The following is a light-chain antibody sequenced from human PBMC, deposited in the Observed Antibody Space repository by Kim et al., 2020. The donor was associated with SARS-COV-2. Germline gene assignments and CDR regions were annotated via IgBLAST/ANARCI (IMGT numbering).Light chain of an antibody. CDR3: QSYDSSNVV. CDR1: SGSIASNY. CDR2: EDN. Sequence: GKTVTISCPRSSGSIASNYVQWYQQRPGSAPTTVIYEDNQRPSGVPDRFSGSIDSSSNSASLTISGLKTEDEADYYCQSYDSSNVVFGGGTQLIVL. V-gene: IGLV6-57*03. J-gene: IGLJ2*01.